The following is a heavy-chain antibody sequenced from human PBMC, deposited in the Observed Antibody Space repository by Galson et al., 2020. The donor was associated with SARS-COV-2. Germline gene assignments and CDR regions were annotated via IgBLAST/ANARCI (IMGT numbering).Heavy chain of an antibody. Sequence: ASVKVSCKASGYTFIDYYIHWVRQAPGQGLEWMGIIDPSGGTTSSAQKFQDRVTWTRDTSTSTVYMVLRSLRSEDRAVYYCVRGGQLDFYGMDVWGQGTTVTVS. CDR3: VRGGQLDFYGMDV. D-gene: IGHD2-2*01. CDR2: IDPSGGTT. J-gene: IGHJ6*02. V-gene: IGHV1-46*01. CDR1: GYTFIDYY.